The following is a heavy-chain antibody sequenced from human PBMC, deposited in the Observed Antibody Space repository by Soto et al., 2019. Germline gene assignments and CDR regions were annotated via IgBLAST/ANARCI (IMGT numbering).Heavy chain of an antibody. Sequence: GGSLRLSCAASGFTFSSYWMSWVRQAPGKGLEWVANIKQDGSEKYYVDSVKGRFTISRDNAKNSLYLQMNSLRAEDTAVYYCASQRSSGWPNYYYYYYMDVWGKGTTVTVSS. CDR1: GFTFSSYW. CDR2: IKQDGSEK. D-gene: IGHD6-19*01. V-gene: IGHV3-7*01. J-gene: IGHJ6*03. CDR3: ASQRSSGWPNYYYYYYMDV.